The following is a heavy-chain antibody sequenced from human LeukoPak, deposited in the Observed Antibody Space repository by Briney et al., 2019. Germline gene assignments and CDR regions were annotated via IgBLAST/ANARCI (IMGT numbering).Heavy chain of an antibody. D-gene: IGHD4-17*01. CDR1: GFTFSSYG. J-gene: IGHJ4*02. V-gene: IGHV3-23*01. CDR3: AKADGSTVTTNFDY. CDR2: ISGSGGST. Sequence: GGSLRLSCAASGFTFSSYGMSWVRQAPGKGLEWVSAISGSGGSTYYADSVKGRFTISRDNSKNTLYLQMNSLRAEDTAVYYCAKADGSTVTTNFDYWGQGTLVTVSS.